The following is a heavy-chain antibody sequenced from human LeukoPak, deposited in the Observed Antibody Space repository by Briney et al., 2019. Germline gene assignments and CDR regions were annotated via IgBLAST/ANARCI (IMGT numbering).Heavy chain of an antibody. J-gene: IGHJ4*02. CDR2: IGSAGDT. V-gene: IGHV3-13*01. Sequence: PGGSLRLPCAASGFTFSNYDMHWVRHITGKGLEWVSRIGSAGDTNYPGSVKGRFTISRDNSKNTLYLQMNSLRAEDTAVYYCARDPSYYSTIFVQSGPFDYWGQGTPVTVSS. CDR1: GFTFSNYD. CDR3: ARDPSYYSTIFVQSGPFDY. D-gene: IGHD3-3*01.